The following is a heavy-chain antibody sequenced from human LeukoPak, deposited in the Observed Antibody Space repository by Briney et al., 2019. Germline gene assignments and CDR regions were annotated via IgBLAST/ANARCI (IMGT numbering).Heavy chain of an antibody. Sequence: SETLSLTCTVSGGSISSSSYYWGWIRQPPGKGLEWIGSIYYSGSTYYDPSLKSRVTISVDTSKNQFPLKLSSVTAADTAVYYCARRGWNYDLDWFDPWGQGTLVTVSS. V-gene: IGHV4-39*01. CDR3: ARRGWNYDLDWFDP. D-gene: IGHD1-7*01. CDR2: IYYSGST. CDR1: GGSISSSSYY. J-gene: IGHJ5*02.